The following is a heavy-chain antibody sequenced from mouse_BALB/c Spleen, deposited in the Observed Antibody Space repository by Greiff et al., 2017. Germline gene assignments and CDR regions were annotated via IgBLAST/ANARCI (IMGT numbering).Heavy chain of an antibody. J-gene: IGHJ4*01. Sequence: LQQSGAELVKPGASVKMSCKASGYTFTSYNMHWVKQTPGQGLEWIGAIYPGNGDTSYNQKFKGKATLTADKSSSTAYMQLSSLTSEDSAVYYCARLITHYYAMDYWGQGTSVTVSS. CDR1: GYTFTSYN. V-gene: IGHV1-12*01. D-gene: IGHD2-4*01. CDR2: IYPGNGDT. CDR3: ARLITHYYAMDY.